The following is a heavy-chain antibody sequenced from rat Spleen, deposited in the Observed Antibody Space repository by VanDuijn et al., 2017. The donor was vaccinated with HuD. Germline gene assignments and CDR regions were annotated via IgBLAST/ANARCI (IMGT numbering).Heavy chain of an antibody. Sequence: EVKLVESGGGLVQPGRSLKLSCAASGFNFNDHWMGWVRQAPGKGLEWIGHINKDSSTINYIQSLKDKFTISRDNAQNTLYLQMSKRGSEDTSIYYCARGANYGVYPDYFDYGGKGVMVTVSS. CDR2: INKDSSTI. V-gene: IGHV4-2*01. CDR1: GFNFNDHW. CDR3: ARGANYGVYPDYFDY. J-gene: IGHJ2*01. D-gene: IGHD1-11*01.